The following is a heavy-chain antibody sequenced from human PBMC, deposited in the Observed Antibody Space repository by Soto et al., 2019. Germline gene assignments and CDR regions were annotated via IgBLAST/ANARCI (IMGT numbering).Heavy chain of an antibody. J-gene: IGHJ3*01. CDR2: INPGNASP. CDR1: GYTFPKHY. D-gene: IGHD3-10*01. V-gene: IGHV1-46*01. Sequence: QVQLAQSGAEVKKPGGSVKDSCQASGYTFPKHYMHWVRQAPGQGLEWMGVINPGNASPRYAQKFQGRVTVTSDTSTSTVCMELTSLTSDDTAVYYCARGSSSGSGGTGVLNVWGQGTMVTVSS. CDR3: ARGSSSGSGGTGVLNV.